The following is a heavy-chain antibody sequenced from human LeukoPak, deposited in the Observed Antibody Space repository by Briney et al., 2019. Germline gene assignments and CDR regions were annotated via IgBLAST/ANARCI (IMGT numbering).Heavy chain of an antibody. J-gene: IGHJ4*02. CDR1: GYTFTSYD. V-gene: IGHV1-8*03. D-gene: IGHD2-2*01. Sequence: ASVKVSCKASGYTFTSYDINWVRQATGQGLEWMGWMNPNSGNTGYAQKFQGRVTITRNASISTAYMELSSLRSEDTAVYYCARGTGRGSTSFYYFDYWGQGTLVTVSS. CDR2: MNPNSGNT. CDR3: ARGTGRGSTSFYYFDY.